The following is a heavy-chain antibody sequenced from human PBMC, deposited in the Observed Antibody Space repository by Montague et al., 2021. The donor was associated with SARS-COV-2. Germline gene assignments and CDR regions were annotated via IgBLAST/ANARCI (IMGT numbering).Heavy chain of an antibody. CDR1: GGSIRSYY. CDR3: ARFWSDYVDK. Sequence: SETLSLTCSFSGGSIRSYYWSWIRLPPGKPLEWLGYIYYTGETTHNPSLKSRVTISVDTSRSQFSLRLTSVTAAGTAVYFCARFWSDYVDKWCQGTLVTVSS. J-gene: IGHJ4*02. CDR2: IYYTGET. D-gene: IGHD3-3*01. V-gene: IGHV4-59*01.